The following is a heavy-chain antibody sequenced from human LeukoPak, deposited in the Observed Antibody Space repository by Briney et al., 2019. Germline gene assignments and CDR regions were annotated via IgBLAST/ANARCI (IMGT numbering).Heavy chain of an antibody. CDR2: ISSSGSTI. CDR3: ARDADGPIDY. CDR1: GFTFSSYE. Sequence: QPGGSLRLSCPAYGFTFSSYEMNWVRQAPGKGLEWVSYISSSGSTIYYADSVKGRFTISRDNAKNSLYLQMNSLRAEDTAVYYCARDADGPIDYWGQGTLVTVSS. J-gene: IGHJ4*02. V-gene: IGHV3-48*03.